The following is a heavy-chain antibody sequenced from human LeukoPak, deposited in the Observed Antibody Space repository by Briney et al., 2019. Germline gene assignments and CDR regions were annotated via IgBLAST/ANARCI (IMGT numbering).Heavy chain of an antibody. D-gene: IGHD3-10*01. CDR1: GYTFTAYY. CDR2: NNPNSGGT. CDR3: ARDHSYYDSGSYSNVDY. J-gene: IGHJ4*02. Sequence: ASVKVSCKASGYTFTAYYIHWVRQAPGQGLEWMGWNNPNSGGTNYAQKFQGRVTMTRDTSSSTAYMELSRLRSGDTAVYYCARDHSYYDSGSYSNVDYWGQGTLVTVSS. V-gene: IGHV1-2*02.